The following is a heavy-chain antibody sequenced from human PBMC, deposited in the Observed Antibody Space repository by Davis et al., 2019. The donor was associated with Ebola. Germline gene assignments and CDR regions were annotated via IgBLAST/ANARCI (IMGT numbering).Heavy chain of an antibody. V-gene: IGHV3-21*01. CDR2: ISSGSSYI. Sequence: GESLKISCAASGFTFSGSAMHWVRQAPGKGLEWVSSISSGSSYIYYADSVKGRFTISRDNANNSLYLQMNSLRAEDTAVYYCAKDSEAARAYYYYGMDVWGQGTTVTVSS. D-gene: IGHD6-6*01. CDR3: AKDSEAARAYYYYGMDV. CDR1: GFTFSGSA. J-gene: IGHJ6*02.